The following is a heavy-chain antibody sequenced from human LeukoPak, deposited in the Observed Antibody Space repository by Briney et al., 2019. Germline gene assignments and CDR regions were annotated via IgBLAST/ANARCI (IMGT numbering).Heavy chain of an antibody. D-gene: IGHD6-13*01. V-gene: IGHV3-48*02. CDR1: EFSFSSYA. CDR3: ARDPGNFDY. J-gene: IGHJ4*02. Sequence: GGSLRLSCAASEFSFSSYAMNWVRQAPGKGLEWVSYISGSSSTIHYADSVKGRFTISRDNAKNSLHLQMNSLRDEDTAVYYCARDPGNFDYWGQGTLVTVSS. CDR2: ISGSSSTI.